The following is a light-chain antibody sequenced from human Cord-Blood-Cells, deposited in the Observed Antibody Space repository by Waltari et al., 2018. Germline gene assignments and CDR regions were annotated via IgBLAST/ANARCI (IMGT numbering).Light chain of an antibody. CDR3: SSYTSSSTWV. CDR1: SSDVGGYNY. V-gene: IGLV2-14*01. CDR2: DVS. Sequence: QSALTQPASVSGSPGQSITISRTGTSSDVGGYNYVSWYQQHPGKAPKRMIYDVSKRPAGVSNRFSGSKSGDTASLTISGHQAEDEADYYCSSYTSSSTWVFGGGTKLTVL. J-gene: IGLJ3*02.